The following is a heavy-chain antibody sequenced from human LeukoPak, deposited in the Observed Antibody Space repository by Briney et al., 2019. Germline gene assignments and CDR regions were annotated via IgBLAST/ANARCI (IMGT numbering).Heavy chain of an antibody. Sequence: GGSLRLSCAASGFTFSGFTFSNYAMAWVRQAPGKGLEWVSAIGGSGVSTYYTDSVKGRFTISRDNSRNILFLQMTSLRAEDTAVYFCVKDSMSIPIFGVVNWGQGTLVTVSS. CDR3: VKDSMSIPIFGVVN. CDR2: IGGSGVST. V-gene: IGHV3-23*01. D-gene: IGHD3-3*01. CDR1: GFTFSGFTFSNYA. J-gene: IGHJ4*02.